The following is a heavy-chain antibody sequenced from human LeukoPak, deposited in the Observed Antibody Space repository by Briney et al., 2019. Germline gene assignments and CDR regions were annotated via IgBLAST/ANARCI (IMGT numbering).Heavy chain of an antibody. CDR1: GFTFSNYA. J-gene: IGHJ4*02. Sequence: GGSLTLSCAASGFTFSNYALHRVRQAPGKGLEWLTVISHHETSEYYADSVKGRFTISRDNSKNTLYLQMNSLRAEHTAVYYCARDVSVLVITFGFASWGQGTQVTAPS. V-gene: IGHV3-30-3*01. D-gene: IGHD3-22*01. CDR2: ISHHETSE. CDR3: ARDVSVLVITFGFAS.